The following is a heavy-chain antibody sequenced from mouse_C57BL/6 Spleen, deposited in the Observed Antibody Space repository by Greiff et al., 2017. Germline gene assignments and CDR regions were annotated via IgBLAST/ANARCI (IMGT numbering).Heavy chain of an antibody. CDR1: GFNIKDYY. V-gene: IGHV14-1*01. J-gene: IGHJ1*03. D-gene: IGHD1-1*01. CDR2: IDPEDGDT. CDR3: TTIGYYGRDWYFDV. Sequence: VQLQQSGAELVRPGASVKLSCTASGFNIKDYYMHWVKQRTEQGLEWIGRIDPEDGDTEYAPKFKGKATMSADTSSNTAYLQLSSLTSEDTAVYYCTTIGYYGRDWYFDVWGTGTTVTVSS.